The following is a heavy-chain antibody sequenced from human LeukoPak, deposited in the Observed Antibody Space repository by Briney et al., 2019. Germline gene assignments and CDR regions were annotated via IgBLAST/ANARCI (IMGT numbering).Heavy chain of an antibody. Sequence: SETLSLTCTVSGGSINTPNYYWGWIRQTPGKGLEWIGNIFYSGGTYYSPSLTSRVTISLDTSRNQFSLKLNSVTAADTAVYYCARLSLELYYYYYMDVWGKGTTVTVSS. CDR1: GGSINTPNYY. CDR2: IFYSGGT. J-gene: IGHJ6*03. CDR3: ARLSLELYYYYYMDV. D-gene: IGHD1-7*01. V-gene: IGHV4-39*07.